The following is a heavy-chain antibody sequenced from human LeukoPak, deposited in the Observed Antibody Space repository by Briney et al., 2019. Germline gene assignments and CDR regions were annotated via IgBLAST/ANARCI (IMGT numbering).Heavy chain of an antibody. CDR1: GFTFSSYS. V-gene: IGHV3-23*01. Sequence: PGGSLRLSCAASGFTFSSYSMNWVRQAPGKGLEWVSAISGSGGSTYYADSVKGRFTISRDNSKNTLYLQMNSLRAEGTAVYYCAKLPRRLYYFDYWGQGTLVTVSS. J-gene: IGHJ4*02. CDR3: AKLPRRLYYFDY. CDR2: ISGSGGST.